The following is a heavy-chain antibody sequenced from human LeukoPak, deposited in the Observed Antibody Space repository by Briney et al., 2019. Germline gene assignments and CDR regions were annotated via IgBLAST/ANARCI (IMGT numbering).Heavy chain of an antibody. CDR3: ARALNSPSCSSTSCHHSYYYGMDV. J-gene: IGHJ6*02. V-gene: IGHV3-33*01. CDR1: GFTFSSYG. D-gene: IGHD2-2*01. CDR2: IWYDGSNK. Sequence: PGRSLRLSCAASGFTFSSYGMHWVRQAPGKGLEWVAVIWYDGSNKYYADSVKGRFTISRDNSKNTLYLQMNSLRAEDTAVYYCARALNSPSCSSTSCHHSYYYGMDVWGQGTTVTVSS.